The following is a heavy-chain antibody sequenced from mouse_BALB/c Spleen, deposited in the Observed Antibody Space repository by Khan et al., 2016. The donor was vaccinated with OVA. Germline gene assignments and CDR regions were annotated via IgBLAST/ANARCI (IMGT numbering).Heavy chain of an antibody. CDR1: GYTFTSYT. CDR3: VREGAYHRNDGWFAY. V-gene: IGHV1-4*01. Sequence: QVQLQQSGAELARPGASVKMSCKASGYTFTSYTIHWIKKRPGQGLEWIGYINPSNGYTNYNQKFKDKATLTTDKSSTTSYLQLSSLTSDDSSVFNCVREGAYHRNDGWFAYWGQGTRVTVSA. D-gene: IGHD2-14*01. J-gene: IGHJ3*01. CDR2: INPSNGYT.